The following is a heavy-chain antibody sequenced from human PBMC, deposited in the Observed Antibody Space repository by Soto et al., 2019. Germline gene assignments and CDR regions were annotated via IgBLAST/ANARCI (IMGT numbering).Heavy chain of an antibody. Sequence: QVQLVESGGGVVQPGRSLRLSCAASGFTFSSYGMHWVRQAPGKGLEWVAVIWYDGSNKYYADSVKGRFTISGDNSKNTLYLQMNSLRAEDTAVYYCARDGGDGYNLGEGYWGQGTLVTVSS. CDR1: GFTFSSYG. CDR3: ARDGGDGYNLGEGY. J-gene: IGHJ4*02. D-gene: IGHD3-16*01. CDR2: IWYDGSNK. V-gene: IGHV3-33*01.